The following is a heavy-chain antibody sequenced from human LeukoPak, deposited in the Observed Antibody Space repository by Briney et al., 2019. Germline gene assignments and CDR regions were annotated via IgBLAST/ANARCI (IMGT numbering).Heavy chain of an antibody. V-gene: IGHV4-39*02. J-gene: IGHJ6*02. CDR3: AREMGVVTAHGIDV. CDR2: IYYSGST. Sequence: PSETLSLTCIVSDGSISSISSNNYHWGWIRQPPGKGLEWIGSIYYSGSTYYNPSLKSRVTISVDTSKNQFSLKLSSVTAADTALYYCAREMGVVTAHGIDVWGQGTTVTVSS. D-gene: IGHD4-23*01. CDR1: DGSISSISSNNYH.